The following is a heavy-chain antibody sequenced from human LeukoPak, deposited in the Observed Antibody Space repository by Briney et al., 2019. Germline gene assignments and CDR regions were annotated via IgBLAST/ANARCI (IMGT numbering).Heavy chain of an antibody. D-gene: IGHD2-15*01. CDR3: ARAPYCSGDSCPPPDWFDP. J-gene: IGHJ5*02. V-gene: IGHV1-18*04. Sequence: ASVKVSCKASGYTFTSYGISWVRQAPGQGLEWMGWISAYNGNTNYAQKLQGRVTMTTDTSTSTAYMELRSLRSDDTAVYYCARAPYCSGDSCPPPDWFDPWGQGTLVTVSS. CDR1: GYTFTSYG. CDR2: ISAYNGNT.